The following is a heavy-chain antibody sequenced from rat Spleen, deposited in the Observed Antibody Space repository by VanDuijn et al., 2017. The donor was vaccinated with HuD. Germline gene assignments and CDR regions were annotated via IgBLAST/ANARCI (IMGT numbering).Heavy chain of an antibody. J-gene: IGHJ2*01. CDR2: ISYSGST. D-gene: IGHD4-3*01. CDR3: ARKAIRGFDY. CDR1: GYSISSNY. V-gene: IGHV3-1*01. Sequence: EVQLQESGPGLVKPSQSLSLTCSVTGYSISSNYWSWIRKFPGNKMEWMGYISYSGSTKYNPSLKSRISITRDTSKNQFFLQLNSVTTEDTATYYCARKAIRGFDYWGQGVMVTVSS.